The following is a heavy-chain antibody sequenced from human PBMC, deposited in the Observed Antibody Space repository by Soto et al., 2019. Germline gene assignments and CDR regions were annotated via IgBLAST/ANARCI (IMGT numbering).Heavy chain of an antibody. CDR2: ISGSGSRR. D-gene: IGHD4-17*01. V-gene: IGHV3-23*01. Sequence: GGSMRLSCDASGFPFSSYAMSWVRQATGKGLEWLFTISGSGSRRYTGDSVRGRFIISRDNSTNTLSLQMSDLRAEDTAIYYCAKYYTVTTSYYYFYGLDVWGQGTAVTVSS. CDR3: AKYYTVTTSYYYFYGLDV. CDR1: GFPFSSYA. J-gene: IGHJ6*02.